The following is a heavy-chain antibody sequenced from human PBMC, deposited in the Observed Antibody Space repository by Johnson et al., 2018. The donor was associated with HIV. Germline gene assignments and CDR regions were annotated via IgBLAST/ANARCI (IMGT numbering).Heavy chain of an antibody. J-gene: IGHJ3*01. Sequence: MQLVESGGGVVQPGGSLRLSCAASGFTFSNYWMHWVRQAPGKGLVWVSRMNGDGSSTTYADSVKGRFTISRDNSENTLYLQMNSLGAEDTAVYFCAKDRTSWGFDAFDLWGQGTMVTVSS. V-gene: IGHV3-74*01. CDR1: GFTFSNYW. CDR2: MNGDGSST. CDR3: AKDRTSWGFDAFDL. D-gene: IGHD3-16*01.